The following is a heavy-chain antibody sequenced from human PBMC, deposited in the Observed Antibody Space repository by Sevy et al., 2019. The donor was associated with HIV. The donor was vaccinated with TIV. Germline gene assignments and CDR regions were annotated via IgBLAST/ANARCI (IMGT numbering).Heavy chain of an antibody. CDR2: IIPIFGTA. D-gene: IGHD3-9*01. V-gene: IGHV1-69*13. CDR3: ARGSVLRYFDWLSPFDY. Sequence: ASVKVSCKASGGTFSSYAISWVRQAPGQGLEWMGGIIPIFGTANYAQKFQGRVTITADESTSTAYMELGILRSEDTAVYYCARGSVLRYFDWLSPFDYWGQGTLVTVSS. CDR1: GGTFSSYA. J-gene: IGHJ4*02.